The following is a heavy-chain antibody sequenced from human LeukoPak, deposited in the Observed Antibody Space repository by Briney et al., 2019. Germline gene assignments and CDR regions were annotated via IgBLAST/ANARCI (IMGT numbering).Heavy chain of an antibody. CDR2: VYHTGHT. Sequence: SETLSLTCTVSGDSISGYYWSWIRQPPGKGLEWIGYVYHTGHTNYNPSLKSRVTISVDTSKNQFSLKLSSVTAADTAVYYCARSTYYDILTGSFYFDYWGQGTLVTVSS. V-gene: IGHV4-59*01. J-gene: IGHJ4*02. D-gene: IGHD3-9*01. CDR1: GDSISGYY. CDR3: ARSTYYDILTGSFYFDY.